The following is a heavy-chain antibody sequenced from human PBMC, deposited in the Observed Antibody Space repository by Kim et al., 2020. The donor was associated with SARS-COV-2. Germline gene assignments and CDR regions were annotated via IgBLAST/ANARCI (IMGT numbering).Heavy chain of an antibody. CDR3: ARRQCNSTNCYTGFDY. J-gene: IGHJ4*02. CDR1: GDSFTIYW. D-gene: IGHD2-2*02. V-gene: IGHV5-51*01. Sequence: GESLKISCKGSGDSFTIYWIGWVRQMPGKGLEWMGSIYPGDSDTRYSPPFQGQVTISVDKSISTAYLQWNSLKATVTAMYYCARRQCNSTNCYTGFDYWGQGTLVTVSS. CDR2: IYPGDSDT.